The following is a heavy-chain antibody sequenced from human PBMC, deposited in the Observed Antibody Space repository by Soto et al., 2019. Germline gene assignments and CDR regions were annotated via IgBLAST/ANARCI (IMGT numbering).Heavy chain of an antibody. V-gene: IGHV3-21*01. J-gene: IGHJ6*02. CDR2: IHSSSDYI. CDR1: GFSFYTYS. CDR3: ARLWSEHCSSTSCARPDYYEHGMDV. D-gene: IGHD2-2*01. Sequence: GGSLRLSCAASGFSFYTYSMSWVRQAPGKGLEWVASIHSSSDYIFYADSVTGRFTISRDNAKNSLNLQMNSLRAEDTAVYYCARLWSEHCSSTSCARPDYYEHGMDVWGRGTTVTVSS.